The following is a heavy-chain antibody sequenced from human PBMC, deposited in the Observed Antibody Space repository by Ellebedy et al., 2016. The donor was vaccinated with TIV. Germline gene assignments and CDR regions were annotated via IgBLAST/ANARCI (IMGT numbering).Heavy chain of an antibody. J-gene: IGHJ4*02. V-gene: IGHV3-30*18. D-gene: IGHD2-2*01. CDR3: AKHDYCSITACPFDY. Sequence: GESLKISXAASGFTFSTYAMHWVRQAPGKGLEWVAVISYDGTNKYYADSVKGRLSVSRDNSKNTLYMQMNSLRADDTAVYYCAKHDYCSITACPFDYWGQGTLVPVSS. CDR1: GFTFSTYA. CDR2: ISYDGTNK.